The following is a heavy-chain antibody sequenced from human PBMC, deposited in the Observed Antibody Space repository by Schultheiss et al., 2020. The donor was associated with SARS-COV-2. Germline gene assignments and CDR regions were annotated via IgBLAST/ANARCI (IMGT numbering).Heavy chain of an antibody. CDR2: ISSSSSTI. J-gene: IGHJ4*02. CDR1: GFTFSSYS. V-gene: IGHV3-48*01. Sequence: GGSLRLSCAASGFTFSSYSMNWVRQAPGKGLEWVSYISSSSSTIYYADSVKGRFTISRDNSKNTLYLQMNSLRAEDTAVYYCARNWNSGYWGQGTLVTVSS. CDR3: ARNWNSGY. D-gene: IGHD1-7*01.